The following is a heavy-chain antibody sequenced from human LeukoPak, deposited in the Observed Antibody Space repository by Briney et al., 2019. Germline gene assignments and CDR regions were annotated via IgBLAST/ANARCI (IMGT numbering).Heavy chain of an antibody. J-gene: IGHJ6*03. CDR2: IYTSGST. V-gene: IGHV4-61*02. CDR1: GGSISSGSYY. Sequence: SETLSLTCTVSGGSISSGSYYWSWIRQPAGKGLEWIGRIYTSGSTNYNPSLKSRVTISVDTSKNQFSLKLSSVTAADTAVYYCARDSSSSNYCMDVWGKGTTVTVSS. CDR3: ARDSSSSNYCMDV. D-gene: IGHD6-6*01.